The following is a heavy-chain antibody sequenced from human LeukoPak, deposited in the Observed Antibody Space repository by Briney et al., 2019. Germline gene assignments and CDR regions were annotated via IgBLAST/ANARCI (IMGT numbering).Heavy chain of an antibody. CDR3: ARERTLTSCYDY. CDR1: GYTFTAYY. CDR2: ISPNSGGT. J-gene: IGHJ4*02. D-gene: IGHD2-15*01. V-gene: IGHV1-2*02. Sequence: ASVKVSCKASGYTFTAYYMHWVRQAPGQGLEWMGWISPNSGGTNYAQEFQGRVTMTRDTSISTAYMELSRLRSDDTAVYYCARERTLTSCYDYWGQGTLVTVS.